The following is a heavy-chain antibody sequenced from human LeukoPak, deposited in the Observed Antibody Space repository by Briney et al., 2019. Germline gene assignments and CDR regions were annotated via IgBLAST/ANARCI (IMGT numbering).Heavy chain of an antibody. CDR2: ISSSSSYI. CDR1: GFTFSSYC. Sequence: PGGTLRLSCAASGFTFSSYCMSWVRHALGKGLEWVSSISSSSSYIYYADSVKGRFTISRDNAKNSLYLQMNSLRAEDTAVYYCARYSGVGYWGQGTLVTVSS. CDR3: ARYSGVGY. D-gene: IGHD1-26*01. V-gene: IGHV3-21*01. J-gene: IGHJ4*02.